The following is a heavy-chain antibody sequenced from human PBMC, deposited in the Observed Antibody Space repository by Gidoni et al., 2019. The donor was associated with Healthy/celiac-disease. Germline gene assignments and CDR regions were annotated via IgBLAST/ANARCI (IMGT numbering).Heavy chain of an antibody. J-gene: IGHJ4*02. CDR3: ARDLTIAVAESYYFDY. CDR1: GYTFTSYY. CDR2: INPSGGST. D-gene: IGHD6-19*01. Sequence: QVQLVQSGAEVKKPGASVTVSCKASGYTFTSYYMNWVRQAPGQGLEWMGIINPSGGSTSYAQKFQGRVTMTRDTSTSTVYMELSSLRSEDTAVYYCARDLTIAVAESYYFDYWGQGTLVTVSS. V-gene: IGHV1-46*01.